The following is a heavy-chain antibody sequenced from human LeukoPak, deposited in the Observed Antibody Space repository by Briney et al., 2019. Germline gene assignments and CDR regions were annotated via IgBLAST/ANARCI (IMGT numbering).Heavy chain of an antibody. V-gene: IGHV3-30*02. CDR1: GFTFSNYG. D-gene: IGHD5-18*01. CDR3: AKGASGGYSYGGHDY. Sequence: GGSLRLSCAASGFTFSNYGMHWVRQAPGKGLEWVAFIQYDGSNKYYADSVKGRFTISRDNSKNTLYLQMNSLRAEDTAVYYCAKGASGGYSYGGHDYWGQGTLVTVSS. CDR2: IQYDGSNK. J-gene: IGHJ4*02.